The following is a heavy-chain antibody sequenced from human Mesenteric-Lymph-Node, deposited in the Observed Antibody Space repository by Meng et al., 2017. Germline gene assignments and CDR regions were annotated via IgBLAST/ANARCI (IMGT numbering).Heavy chain of an antibody. V-gene: IGHV4-59*01. J-gene: IGHJ6*02. CDR3: ARDRGAGYDSSGYYHDYYGMDV. D-gene: IGHD3-22*01. Sequence: GSLRLSCTVSGGSISSYYWSWIRQPPGKGLEWIGYIYYSGSTNYNPSLKSRVTISVDTSKNQFSLKLSSVTAADTAVYYCARDRGAGYDSSGYYHDYYGMDVWGQGTTVTVSS. CDR2: IYYSGST. CDR1: GGSISSYY.